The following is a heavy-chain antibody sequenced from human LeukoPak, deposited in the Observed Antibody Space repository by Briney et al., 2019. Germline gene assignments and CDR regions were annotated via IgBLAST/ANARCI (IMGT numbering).Heavy chain of an antibody. Sequence: GGSLRLSCAASGFTLSSYAMSWVRQAPGKGLEWVSAISGSGGSTYYADSVKGRFTISRDNSKNTLYLQMNSLRAEDTAVYYCAKPGYYYDSSGYWDYFDYWGQGTLVTVSS. CDR1: GFTLSSYA. D-gene: IGHD3-22*01. J-gene: IGHJ4*02. CDR2: ISGSGGST. V-gene: IGHV3-23*01. CDR3: AKPGYYYDSSGYWDYFDY.